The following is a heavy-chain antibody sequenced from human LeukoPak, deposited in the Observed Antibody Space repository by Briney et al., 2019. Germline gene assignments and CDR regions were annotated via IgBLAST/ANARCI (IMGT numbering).Heavy chain of an antibody. D-gene: IGHD6-25*01. V-gene: IGHV3-7*01. CDR1: GFTFRDHY. Sequence: GGSLRLSCAASGFTFRDHYMTWVRQAPGKGLEWVANIKKDGSGKHYVDSVKGRFTISRDNVKNSLYLQMTSLRGEDTAVYYCVQRGLDYWGQGTQVTVSS. J-gene: IGHJ4*02. CDR3: VQRGLDY. CDR2: IKKDGSGK.